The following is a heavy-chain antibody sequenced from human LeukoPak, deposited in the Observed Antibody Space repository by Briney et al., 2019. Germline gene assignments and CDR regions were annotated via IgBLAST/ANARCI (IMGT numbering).Heavy chain of an antibody. D-gene: IGHD1-1*01. CDR1: GGSISSYY. J-gene: IGHJ4*02. V-gene: IGHV4-59*06. CDR2: IYYSGST. CDR3: AREPHNPRGGFDY. Sequence: PSETLSLTCTVSGGSISSYYWSWIRQHPGKGLEWIGYIYYSGSTYYNPSLKSRVTISVDTSKNQFSLKLSSVTAADTAVYYCAREPHNPRGGFDYWGQGTLVTVSS.